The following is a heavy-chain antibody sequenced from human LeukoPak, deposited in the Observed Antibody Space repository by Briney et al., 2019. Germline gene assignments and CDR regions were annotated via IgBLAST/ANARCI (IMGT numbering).Heavy chain of an antibody. J-gene: IGHJ6*02. Sequence: ASVKVSCKASGYTFTSYDNNWLGQATGQGGEWMGWINPNSGNTGYAKKAQGRVSLTRNTSISTTYMQLSSMKSEDTAVQYCARGDGDLDAYYYYGMDVWGQGTTVTVSS. CDR2: INPNSGNT. D-gene: IGHD4-17*01. CDR3: ARGDGDLDAYYYYGMDV. V-gene: IGHV1-8*01. CDR1: GYTFTSYD.